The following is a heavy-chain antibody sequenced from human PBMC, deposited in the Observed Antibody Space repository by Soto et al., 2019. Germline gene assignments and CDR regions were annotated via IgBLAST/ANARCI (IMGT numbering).Heavy chain of an antibody. D-gene: IGHD3-3*01. CDR2: INHGGGT. J-gene: IGHJ4*02. Sequence: QVQLQESGPGLVKPSGTLSLTCAVSGASISSGDWLSWVRQPPGKGLEWIGEINHGGGTNYNPSPKSWVHISIEKSKSQFSLKLTSVTAADTAVYYCARAGYFTPGFDYWGQGTLVTVSS. CDR1: GASISSGDW. V-gene: IGHV4-4*02. CDR3: ARAGYFTPGFDY.